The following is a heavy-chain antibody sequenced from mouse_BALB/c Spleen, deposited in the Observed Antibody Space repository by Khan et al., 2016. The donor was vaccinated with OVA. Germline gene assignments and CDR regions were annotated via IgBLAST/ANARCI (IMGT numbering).Heavy chain of an antibody. D-gene: IGHD2-10*02. V-gene: IGHV1-7*01. CDR1: GYTFTTYW. J-gene: IGHJ3*01. CDR2: INPSTGYT. CDR3: ARRGVYGLFAY. Sequence: VQLSGAELAKPGASVKMSCTASGYTFTTYWIHWIKQRPGQGLEWIGYINPSTGYTEYNKNFKGKATLPADDSSSTAYMQLNSLTSADSAVYYCARRGVYGLFAYWGQGTLVTVSA.